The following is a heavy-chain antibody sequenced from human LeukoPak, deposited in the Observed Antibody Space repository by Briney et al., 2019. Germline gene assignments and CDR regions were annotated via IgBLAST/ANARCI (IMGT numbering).Heavy chain of an antibody. Sequence: GGPLRLSCAASGFTFSSYGMHWVRQAPGKGLEWVAFIRYDGSNKYYADSVKGRFTISRDNSKNTLYLQMNSLRAEDTAVYYCAKDAAVVVPAAMGYMDVWGKGTTVTVSS. CDR3: AKDAAVVVPAAMGYMDV. D-gene: IGHD2-2*01. CDR1: GFTFSSYG. J-gene: IGHJ6*03. V-gene: IGHV3-30*02. CDR2: IRYDGSNK.